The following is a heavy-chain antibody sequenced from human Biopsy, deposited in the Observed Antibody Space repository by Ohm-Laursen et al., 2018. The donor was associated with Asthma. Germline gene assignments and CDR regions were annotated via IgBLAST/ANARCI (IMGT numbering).Heavy chain of an antibody. CDR1: GQTLIIAG. J-gene: IGHJ6*01. V-gene: IGHV1-18*01. CDR3: ERAVDGCHYKRIDV. D-gene: IGHD5-24*01. CDR2: ISVYNGNT. Sequence: SGQTLIIAGMSWVRGAPRQGREWMGWISVYNGNTKVAQKLHDRVTMVTDTSTSTSYMGGRSVSYADSAVYFCERAVDGCHYKRIDVWGQGTAVPV.